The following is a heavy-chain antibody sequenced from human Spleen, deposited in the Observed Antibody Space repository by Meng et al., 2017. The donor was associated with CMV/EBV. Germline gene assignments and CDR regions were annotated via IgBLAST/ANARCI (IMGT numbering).Heavy chain of an antibody. V-gene: IGHV3-23*03. CDR2: IYSGGSST. D-gene: IGHD1-14*01. J-gene: IGHJ4*02. Sequence: GGSLRLSCAASGFTFSTYGMHWVRQAPGKGLEWVSVIYSGGSSTYYADSVKGRFTISRDNSKSTLYLQMNSLRAEDTAVYYCAKEDNRGRYDYWGQGTLVTVSS. CDR1: GFTFSTYG. CDR3: AKEDNRGRYDY.